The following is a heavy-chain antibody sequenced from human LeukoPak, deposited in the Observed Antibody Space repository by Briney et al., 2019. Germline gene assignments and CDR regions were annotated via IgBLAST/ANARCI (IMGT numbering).Heavy chain of an antibody. J-gene: IGHJ6*03. CDR3: AKDNYGGNPLGYYYYYMDV. D-gene: IGHD4-23*01. CDR2: ISGSGGST. V-gene: IGHV3-23*01. CDR1: GFTFSSYS. Sequence: PGGSLRLSCAASGFTFSSYSMNWVRQAPGKGLEWVSAISGSGGSTYYADSVKGRFTISRDNSKNTLYLQMNSLRAEDTAVYYCAKDNYGGNPLGYYYYYMDVWGKGTTVTVSS.